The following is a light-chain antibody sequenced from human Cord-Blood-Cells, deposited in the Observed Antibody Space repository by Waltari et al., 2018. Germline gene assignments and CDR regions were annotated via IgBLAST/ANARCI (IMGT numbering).Light chain of an antibody. Sequence: DIQITQSPSSLSASLGARVTITCRASQSISSYFNRYQQKPGKAPKLLIYAASSLQRGVPSRFSGSGCGTDFTLTISSLQAEDFATYYCHQSYSTPIFTFGPGTKVDIK. J-gene: IGKJ3*01. CDR2: AAS. CDR3: HQSYSTPIFT. CDR1: QSISSY. V-gene: IGKV1-39*01.